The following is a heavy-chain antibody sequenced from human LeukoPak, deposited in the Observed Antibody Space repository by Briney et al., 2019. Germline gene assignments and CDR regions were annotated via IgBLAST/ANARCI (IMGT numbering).Heavy chain of an antibody. Sequence: GRSLRLSCAASGFTFSRYGMHWVRQALGKGLEWVAVIWFDGSNKYYADSVKGRFTISRDNSKSTLYLQMNSLRAEDTAVYFCARDIDGYLDYWGQGTLVTVSS. CDR1: GFTFSRYG. V-gene: IGHV3-33*01. J-gene: IGHJ4*02. CDR2: IWFDGSNK. CDR3: ARDIDGYLDY. D-gene: IGHD5-24*01.